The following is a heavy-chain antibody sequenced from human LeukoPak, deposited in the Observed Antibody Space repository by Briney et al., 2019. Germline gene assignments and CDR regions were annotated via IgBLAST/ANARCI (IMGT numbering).Heavy chain of an antibody. CDR2: ISSSGSTI. V-gene: IGHV3-48*03. CDR3: AGGSMVLWYFDY. J-gene: IGHJ4*02. D-gene: IGHD2/OR15-2a*01. CDR1: GFTFSSYE. Sequence: GGSLRLSCAASGFTFSSYEMNWVRQAPGKGLEWVSYISSSGSTIYYADSVKGRFTISRDNAKNSLYLQMNSLRVEDTAVYYCAGGSMVLWYFDYWGQGTLVTVSS.